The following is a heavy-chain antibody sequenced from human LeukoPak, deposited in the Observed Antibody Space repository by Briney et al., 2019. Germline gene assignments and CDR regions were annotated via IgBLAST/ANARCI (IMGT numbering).Heavy chain of an antibody. CDR1: GYTFTGYY. V-gene: IGHV1-18*04. Sequence: ASVNVSCKASGYTFTGYYMHWVRQATGQGLEWMGWISTYNGNTNYAQKLQGRVTMTTDTSTSTAYMELTSLISDDAAVYYCARGDDYGDYWGLYWGQGTLVTVSS. D-gene: IGHD4-17*01. CDR3: ARGDDYGDYWGLY. J-gene: IGHJ4*02. CDR2: ISTYNGNT.